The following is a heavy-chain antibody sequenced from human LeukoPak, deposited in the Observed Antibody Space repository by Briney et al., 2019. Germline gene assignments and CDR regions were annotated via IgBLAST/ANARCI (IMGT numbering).Heavy chain of an antibody. V-gene: IGHV3-23*01. D-gene: IGHD3-22*01. J-gene: IGHJ4*02. Sequence: GGSLRLSCAASGFTFSSYAMSWVRQAPGKGLEWVSAISGSGGSTYYADSVKGRFTISRDNAKNSLYLQMNSLRAEDTAVYYCARSRPPGYYYDSSGYYYFDYWGQGTLVTVSS. CDR3: ARSRPPGYYYDSSGYYYFDY. CDR2: ISGSGGST. CDR1: GFTFSSYA.